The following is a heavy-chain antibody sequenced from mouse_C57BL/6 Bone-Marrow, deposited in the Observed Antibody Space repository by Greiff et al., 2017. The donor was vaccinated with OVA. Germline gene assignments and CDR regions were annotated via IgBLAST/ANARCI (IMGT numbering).Heavy chain of an antibody. CDR2: IYPRSGNT. CDR1: GYTFTSYG. V-gene: IGHV1-81*01. J-gene: IGHJ2*01. D-gene: IGHD4-1*01. CDR3: ARGTGTVFDY. Sequence: QVHVKQSGAELARPGASVKLSCKASGYTFTSYGISWVKQRTGQGLEWIGEIYPRSGNTYYNEKFKGKATLTADKSSSTAYMELRSLTSEDSAVYFCARGTGTVFDYWGQGTTLTVSS.